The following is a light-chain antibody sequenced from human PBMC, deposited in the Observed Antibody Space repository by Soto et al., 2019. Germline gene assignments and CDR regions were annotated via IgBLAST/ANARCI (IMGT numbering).Light chain of an antibody. V-gene: IGLV2-23*02. J-gene: IGLJ1*01. CDR3: CSSAGSSTPYV. CDR2: EVS. Sequence: QSVLTQPASVSGSPGQSITISCTGTSSYVGSYNLVSWYQHHPGNAPKLMIYEVSKRPSGVSNRFSGSKSGNTASLTISGLQAEDEADYYCCSSAGSSTPYVFGTRTKVTV. CDR1: SSYVGSYNL.